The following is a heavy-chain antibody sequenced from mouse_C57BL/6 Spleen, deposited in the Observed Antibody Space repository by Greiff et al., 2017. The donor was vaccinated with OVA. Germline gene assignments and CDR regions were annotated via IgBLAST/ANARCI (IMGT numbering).Heavy chain of an antibody. CDR1: GFSLTSYG. J-gene: IGHJ1*03. V-gene: IGHV2-5*01. D-gene: IGHD2-1*01. CDR2: IWRGGST. Sequence: QVQLQQSGPGLVQPSQSLSITCTVSGFSLTSYGVHWVRQSPGKGLEWLGVIWRGGSTDYNAAFMSRLSITKDNSKSQVFFKMNRLQADDTAIYDCAKRGGNCYWYFDVWGTGTTVTVSS. CDR3: AKRGGNCYWYFDV.